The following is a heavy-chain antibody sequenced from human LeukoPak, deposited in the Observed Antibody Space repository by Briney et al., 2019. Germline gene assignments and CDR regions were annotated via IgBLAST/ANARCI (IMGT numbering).Heavy chain of an antibody. J-gene: IGHJ4*02. Sequence: SETLSLTCTVSGGSFSSSSYYWGWIRQPPGKGLEWIGSIYYSGSTYYNPSLKSRVTISVDTSKNQFSLKLSSVTAADTAVYYCARDTPPTYSSGWYVDYWGQGTLVTVSS. D-gene: IGHD6-19*01. CDR3: ARDTPPTYSSGWYVDY. CDR1: GGSFSSSSYY. V-gene: IGHV4-39*07. CDR2: IYYSGST.